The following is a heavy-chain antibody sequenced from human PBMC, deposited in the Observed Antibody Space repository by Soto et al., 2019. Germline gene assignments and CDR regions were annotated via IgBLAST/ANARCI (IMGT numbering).Heavy chain of an antibody. CDR2: INHSGST. J-gene: IGHJ6*02. V-gene: IGHV4-34*01. CDR3: AREVRFLEGSSYGMDV. D-gene: IGHD3-3*01. CDR1: GGSFSVYY. Sequence: SEPLSLTCAVYGGSFSVYYWSWIRQPPGKGLEWIGEINHSGSTNYNPSLKSRVTISVDTSKNQFSLKLSSVTAADTAVYYCAREVRFLEGSSYGMDVWGQGTTVTVSS.